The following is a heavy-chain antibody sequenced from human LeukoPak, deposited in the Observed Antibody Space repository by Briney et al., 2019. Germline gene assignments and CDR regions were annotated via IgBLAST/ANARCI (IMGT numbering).Heavy chain of an antibody. Sequence: GGSLRLSCAASGLTFSSYAMSWVRLAPGKGLEWVSVISGSGGSTYYADSVKGRFIISRDNSKNTLYLQMNSLRAEDTALYYCAKGVDRFGNKAHFDYWGQGTLVSVSS. CDR1: GLTFSSYA. J-gene: IGHJ4*02. D-gene: IGHD3-16*01. V-gene: IGHV3-23*01. CDR2: ISGSGGST. CDR3: AKGVDRFGNKAHFDY.